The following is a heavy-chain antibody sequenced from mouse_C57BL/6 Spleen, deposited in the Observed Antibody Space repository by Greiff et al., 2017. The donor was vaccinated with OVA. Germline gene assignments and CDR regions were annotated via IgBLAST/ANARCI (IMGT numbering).Heavy chain of an antibody. J-gene: IGHJ2*01. Sequence: VQLQQSGPELVKPGASVKIPCKASGYTFTDYNMDWVKQSHGKSLEWIGDINPNNGGTIYNQKFKGKATLTVDKSSSTAYMELRSLTSEDTAVYYCARRRYFPGFDYWGQGTTLTVSS. CDR3: ARRRYFPGFDY. D-gene: IGHD2-14*01. CDR1: GYTFTDYN. V-gene: IGHV1-18*01. CDR2: INPNNGGT.